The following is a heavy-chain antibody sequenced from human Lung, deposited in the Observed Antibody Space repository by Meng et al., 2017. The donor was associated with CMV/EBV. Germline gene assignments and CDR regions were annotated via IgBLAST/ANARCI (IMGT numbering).Heavy chain of an antibody. CDR1: GFTFNSYS. CDR2: ISHTGSYI. V-gene: IGHV3-21*01. Sequence: GESXKISCAASGFTFNSYSMNWVRQAPGKGLEWVSSISHTGSYIYYADSVMGRFTIPRDNAKNSPYPQLNSLRAEDTAVYYCARDGDRFLTTEYYFDYWGQGXLVTVSS. CDR3: ARDGDRFLTTEYYFDY. J-gene: IGHJ4*02. D-gene: IGHD4-11*01.